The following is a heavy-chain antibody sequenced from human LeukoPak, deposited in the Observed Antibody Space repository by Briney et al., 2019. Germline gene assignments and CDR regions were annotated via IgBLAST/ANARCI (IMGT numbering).Heavy chain of an antibody. CDR1: GFTFSSYG. CDR3: ARNFES. CDR2: ISTTSSHL. J-gene: IGHJ5*01. V-gene: IGHV3-21*01. Sequence: PGGSLRLSCAASGFTFSSYGMHWARQAPGKGLEWVSTISTTSSHLYYADSVKGRFTTSRDNAKDSLYLHMSSLRVEDTAVYYCARNFESWGQGTLVTVSS.